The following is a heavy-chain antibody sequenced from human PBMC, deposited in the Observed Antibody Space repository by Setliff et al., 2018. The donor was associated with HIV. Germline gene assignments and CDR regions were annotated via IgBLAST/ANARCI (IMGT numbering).Heavy chain of an antibody. J-gene: IGHJ3*01. D-gene: IGHD1-1*01. CDR3: AKPTPGLYPRSFDV. CDR1: GFTFRSYA. V-gene: IGHV3-23*01. CDR2: ISGSGINT. Sequence: LRLSCAASGFTFRSYALSWVRQAPGKGLEWVSGISGSGINTYYAESVKGRFTISRDNSKNTLYLQMNSLRADDTAIYYCAKPTPGLYPRSFDVWGQGTMVTVSS.